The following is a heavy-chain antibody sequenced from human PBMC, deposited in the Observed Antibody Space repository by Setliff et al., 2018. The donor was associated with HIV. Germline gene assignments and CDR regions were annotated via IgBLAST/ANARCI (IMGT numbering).Heavy chain of an antibody. J-gene: IGHJ3*02. CDR1: GGSTRTSGYY. D-gene: IGHD3-10*01. V-gene: IGHV4-39*01. CDR2: IYSSGST. CDR3: ATSAESGFGIHWGVFNI. Sequence: SETLSLTCTVSGGSTRTSGYYWGWIRQPPGKGREWIGSIYSSGSTYYNPSLRSRVSISVDTSKNQFSLKLRSVTAADTAVYYCATSAESGFGIHWGVFNIWGQGTRVTVS.